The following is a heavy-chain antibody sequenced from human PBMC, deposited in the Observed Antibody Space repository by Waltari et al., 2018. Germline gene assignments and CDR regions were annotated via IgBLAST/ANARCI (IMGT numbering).Heavy chain of an antibody. CDR2: MNPNRGNT. J-gene: IGHJ6*02. D-gene: IGHD3-3*01. V-gene: IGHV1-8*01. CDR3: AKQLRFLEWLFPDRRDYGMDV. Sequence: QVQLVQSGAEVKKPGASVKVSCKASGYTFTSYDINWVRQATGQGLEWMGWMNPNRGNTGYAQKFQGRVTMTRNTSISTAYMELSSLRSEDTAVYYCAKQLRFLEWLFPDRRDYGMDVWGQGTTVTVSS. CDR1: GYTFTSYD.